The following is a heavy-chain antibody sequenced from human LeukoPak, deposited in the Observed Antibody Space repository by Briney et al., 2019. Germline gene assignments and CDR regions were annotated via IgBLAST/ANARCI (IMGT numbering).Heavy chain of an antibody. CDR3: ARVTYCSSTSCTSPDAFDI. CDR1: GASVSSIGYS. V-gene: IGHV4-30-2*01. D-gene: IGHD2-2*01. J-gene: IGHJ3*02. CDR2: IYQSGST. Sequence: SQTLSLTCGVSGASVSSIGYSWSWIRQPPGRGLEWIGYIYQSGSTSYNPSLQSRVTISIDRSKNQFSLNLSSVTAADTAVYYCARVTYCSSTSCTSPDAFDIWGQGTMVTVSS.